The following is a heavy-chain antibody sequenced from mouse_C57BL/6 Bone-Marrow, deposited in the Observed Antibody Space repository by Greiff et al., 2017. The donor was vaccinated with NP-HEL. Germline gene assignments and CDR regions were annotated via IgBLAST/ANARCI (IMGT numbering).Heavy chain of an antibody. Sequence: EVQLQQSGPVLVKPGASVKMSCKASGYTFTDYYMNWVKQSHGKSLEWIGVINPYNGGTSYNQKFKGKATLTVDKSSSPAYMELNSLTSEDSAVYSCARGRGTAQATYYFDYWGQGTTLTVSS. D-gene: IGHD3-2*02. V-gene: IGHV1-19*01. CDR3: ARGRGTAQATYYFDY. CDR2: INPYNGGT. J-gene: IGHJ2*01. CDR1: GYTFTDYY.